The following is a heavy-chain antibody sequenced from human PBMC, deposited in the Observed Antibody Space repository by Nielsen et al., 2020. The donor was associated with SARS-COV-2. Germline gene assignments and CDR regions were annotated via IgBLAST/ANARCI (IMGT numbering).Heavy chain of an antibody. V-gene: IGHV3-53*01. J-gene: IGHJ5*02. CDR2: IYSGGST. CDR1: GFTVSSNY. CDR3: ALVAAVGPDYSWFDP. Sequence: GGSLRLSCAASGFTVSSNYMSWVRQAPGKGLEWVSVIYSGGSTYYADSVKGRFTISRDNSKNTLYLQMNSLRAEDTAVYYCALVAAVGPDYSWFDPWGQGTLVTVSS. D-gene: IGHD6-13*01.